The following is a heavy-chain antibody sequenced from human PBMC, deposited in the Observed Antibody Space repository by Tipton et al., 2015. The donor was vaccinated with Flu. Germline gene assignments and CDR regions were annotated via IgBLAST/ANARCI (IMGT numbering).Heavy chain of an antibody. CDR3: ARSSITMVRGGVAFDP. D-gene: IGHD3-10*01. J-gene: IGHJ5*02. CDR2: IYYSGST. CDR1: GGSISSYY. V-gene: IGHV4-59*01. Sequence: LRLSCTVSGGSISSYYWSWIRQPPGKGLEWIGYIYYSGSTNYNPSLKSRVTISVDTSKNQFSLKLSSVTAADTAVYYCARSSITMVRGGVAFDPWGQGTLVPVSS.